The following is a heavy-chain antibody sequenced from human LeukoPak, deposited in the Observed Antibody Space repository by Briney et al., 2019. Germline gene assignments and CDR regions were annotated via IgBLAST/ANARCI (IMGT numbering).Heavy chain of an antibody. D-gene: IGHD5-12*01. CDR1: GYTFTSYG. J-gene: IGHJ4*02. CDR2: ISAYNGNT. V-gene: IGHV1-18*01. CDR3: ARARTGSAYTLRGYFDY. Sequence: ASVKVSCKASGYTFTSYGISWVRQAPGQGREWMGWISAYNGNTNYAQKLQGRVTMTTDTSTSTAYMELRSLRSDDTAVYYCARARTGSAYTLRGYFDYWGQGTLVTVSS.